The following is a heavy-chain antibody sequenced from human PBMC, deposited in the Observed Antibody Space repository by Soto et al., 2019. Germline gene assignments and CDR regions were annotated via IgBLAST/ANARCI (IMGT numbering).Heavy chain of an antibody. Sequence: SDTLSLTCTVSGGSIRSSNYHWGWIRQPPGKGLEWIGSIHYSGNTYYNPSLKSRVSMSVDTSKNQFSLNLSSVTAADTAVYYCARVPGPWGQGTLVTVS. CDR2: IHYSGNT. CDR1: GGSIRSSNYH. D-gene: IGHD2-2*01. CDR3: ARVPGP. V-gene: IGHV4-39*01. J-gene: IGHJ5*02.